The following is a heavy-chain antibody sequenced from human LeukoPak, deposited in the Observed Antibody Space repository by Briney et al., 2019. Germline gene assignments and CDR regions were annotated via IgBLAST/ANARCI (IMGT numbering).Heavy chain of an antibody. CDR2: INHSGST. CDR3: ARHLGLRVVPSAINHWFDP. D-gene: IGHD2-2*02. J-gene: IGHJ5*02. Sequence: SETLSLTCAVYGGSFSGYYWSWIRQPPGKGLEWIGEINHSGSTNYNPSPKSRVTISVDTSKTQCSLKLSSVTAADTAVYYCARHLGLRVVPSAINHWFDPWGQGTLVTVSS. V-gene: IGHV4-34*01. CDR1: GGSFSGYY.